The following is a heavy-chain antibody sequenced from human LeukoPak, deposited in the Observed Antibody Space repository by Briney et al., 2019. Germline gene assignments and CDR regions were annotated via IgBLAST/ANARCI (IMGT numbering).Heavy chain of an antibody. D-gene: IGHD3-9*01. J-gene: IGHJ4*02. CDR2: INPNSGGT. Sequence: ASVKVSCKASVGTFSSYAISWVRQAPGQGLEWMGRINPNSGGTNYAQKFQGRVTMTRDTSISTAYMELSRLRSDDTAVYYCARAKGKISTGSPGYWGQGTLVTVSS. V-gene: IGHV1-2*06. CDR1: VGTFSSYA. CDR3: ARAKGKISTGSPGY.